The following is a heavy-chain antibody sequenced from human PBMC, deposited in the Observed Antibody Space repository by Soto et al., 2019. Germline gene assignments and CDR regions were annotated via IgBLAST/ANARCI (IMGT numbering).Heavy chain of an antibody. D-gene: IGHD1-26*01. CDR1: GGSFSGYY. J-gene: IGHJ4*02. CDR3: ARGGVGHRLGY. CDR2: INHSGST. V-gene: IGHV4-34*01. Sequence: QVQLQQWGAGLLEPSETLSLTCAVYGGSFSGYYWSWIRQPPEKGLEWIGEINHSGSTSYHPSLKSRVTISVDASKNQFSLKLSSVTAVDTAVYFCARGGVGHRLGYWGQGTLVTVSS.